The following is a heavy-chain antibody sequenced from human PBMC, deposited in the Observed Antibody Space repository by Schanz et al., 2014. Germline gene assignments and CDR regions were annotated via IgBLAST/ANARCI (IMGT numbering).Heavy chain of an antibody. Sequence: EVLLLESGGRVERPGGSLRLSRAASGFIFDDYGMSWVRQVPGKGLEWVSGINWNGGDTSYADSVKGRFIISRDNAKNSLYLEMNSLRAGDTAFYHCARGSSASLSRVWFDLWGQGTLVTVSS. D-gene: IGHD6-6*01. CDR2: INWNGGDT. CDR3: ARGSSASLSRVWFDL. V-gene: IGHV3-20*01. CDR1: GFIFDDYG. J-gene: IGHJ5*02.